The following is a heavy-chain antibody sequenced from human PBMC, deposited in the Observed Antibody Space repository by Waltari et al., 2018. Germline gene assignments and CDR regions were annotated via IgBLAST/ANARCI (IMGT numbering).Heavy chain of an antibody. V-gene: IGHV4-61*09. J-gene: IGHJ4*02. Sequence: QVQLQESGPGLVKPSQTLSLTCTVSGGSISSGSYYWSWIRQPAGKGLEWIGYIYTRGSTNYNPPLKSRVTISVDTSKNQFSLKLSSVTAADTAVYYCASLYCSGGSCYPPASGYWGQGTLVTVSS. D-gene: IGHD2-15*01. CDR1: GGSISSGSYY. CDR3: ASLYCSGGSCYPPASGY. CDR2: IYTRGST.